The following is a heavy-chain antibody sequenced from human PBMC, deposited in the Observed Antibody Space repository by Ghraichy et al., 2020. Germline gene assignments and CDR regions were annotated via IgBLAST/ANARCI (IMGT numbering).Heavy chain of an antibody. CDR2: ISSSSSYI. V-gene: IGHV3-21*01. J-gene: IGHJ6*02. Sequence: GEPLNISCAASGFTFSSYSMNWVRQAPGKGLEWVSSISSSSSYIYYADSVKGRFTISRDNAKNSLYLQMNSLRAEDTAVYYCASGGASAAIWVGYYYGMDVWGQGTTVTVSS. D-gene: IGHD2-2*01. CDR3: ASGGASAAIWVGYYYGMDV. CDR1: GFTFSSYS.